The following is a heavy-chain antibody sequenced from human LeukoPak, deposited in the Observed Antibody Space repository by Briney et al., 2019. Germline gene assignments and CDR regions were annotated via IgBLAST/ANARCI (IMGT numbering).Heavy chain of an antibody. CDR3: ARGVDYYDSSGYYENDFDY. D-gene: IGHD3-22*01. J-gene: IGHJ4*02. CDR2: ISAYNGNT. Sequence: ASVKVSCKASGYTFTSHGISWVRQAPGQGLEWMGWISAYNGNTNYAQKLQGRVTMTTDTSTSTAYTELRSLRSDDTAVYYCARGVDYYDSSGYYENDFDYWGQGTLVTVSS. V-gene: IGHV1-18*01. CDR1: GYTFTSHG.